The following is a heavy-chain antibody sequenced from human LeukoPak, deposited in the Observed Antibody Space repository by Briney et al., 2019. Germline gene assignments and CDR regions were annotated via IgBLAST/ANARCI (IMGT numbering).Heavy chain of an antibody. D-gene: IGHD6-6*01. CDR3: TKSSIAARPPFDY. Sequence: GGSLRLSCTASGFTFGDYAMSWVRQAPGKGLEWVGFIRSKAYGGTTEYAASVKGRFTISRDDSKSIAYLQMNSLKTEDTAMYYCTKSSIAARPPFDYWGQGTLVTVSS. CDR2: IRSKAYGGTT. V-gene: IGHV3-49*04. J-gene: IGHJ4*02. CDR1: GFTFGDYA.